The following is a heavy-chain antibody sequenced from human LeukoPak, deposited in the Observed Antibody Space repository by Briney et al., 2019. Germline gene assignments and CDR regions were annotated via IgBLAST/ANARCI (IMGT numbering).Heavy chain of an antibody. V-gene: IGHV3-23*01. CDR1: GFAFNTYG. D-gene: IGHD6-13*01. Sequence: PGGSLRLSCAASGFAFNTYGMSWVRQAPGKGLEWVSAISGNGGTTYYSDSVKGRFTISRDNSKNTLYLQMNSLRAEDTAVYYCAKDYAAGRPYYFDSRGQGTLVTVSS. CDR2: ISGNGGTT. CDR3: AKDYAAGRPYYFDS. J-gene: IGHJ4*02.